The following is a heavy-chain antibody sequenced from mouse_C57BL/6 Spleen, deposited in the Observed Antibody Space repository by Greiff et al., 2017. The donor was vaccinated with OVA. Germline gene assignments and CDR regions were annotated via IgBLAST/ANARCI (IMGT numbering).Heavy chain of an antibody. D-gene: IGHD1-1*01. Sequence: EVNVVESGGGLVKPGGSLKLSCAASGFTFSSYAMSWVRQTPEKRLEWVATISDGGSYTYYPDNVKGRFTISRDNAKNNLYLQMSHLKSEDTAMYYCASGGSSYWFAYWGQGTLVTVSA. CDR3: ASGGSSYWFAY. J-gene: IGHJ3*01. V-gene: IGHV5-4*03. CDR2: ISDGGSYT. CDR1: GFTFSSYA.